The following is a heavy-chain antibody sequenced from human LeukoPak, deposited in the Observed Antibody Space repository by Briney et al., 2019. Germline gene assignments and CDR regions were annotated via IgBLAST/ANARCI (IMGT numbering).Heavy chain of an antibody. CDR1: GFTVSSNY. V-gene: IGHV3-23*01. CDR2: ISGSGGST. Sequence: GGSLRLSCAASGFTVSSNYMSWVRQAPGKGLEWVSAISGSGGSTYYADSVKGRFTISRDNSKNTLYLQMNSLRAEDTAVYYCARNFDYGGNFSDYWGQGTLVTVSS. D-gene: IGHD4-23*01. J-gene: IGHJ4*02. CDR3: ARNFDYGGNFSDY.